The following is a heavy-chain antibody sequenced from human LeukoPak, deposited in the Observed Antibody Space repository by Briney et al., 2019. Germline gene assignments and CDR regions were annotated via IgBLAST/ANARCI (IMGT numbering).Heavy chain of an antibody. J-gene: IGHJ4*02. V-gene: IGHV1-2*02. CDR1: GYTFTDYY. D-gene: IGHD3-16*02. CDR2: INPNSGGT. CDR3: ARLREGLYHFDY. Sequence: ASVKVSCKASGYTFTDYYIQWMRQAPGQGLEWMGWINPNSGGTKYPQKLQGRVTKTRDTSISTAYMELSGLRSDDTAVYYCARLREGLYHFDYWGQGTLVSVSS.